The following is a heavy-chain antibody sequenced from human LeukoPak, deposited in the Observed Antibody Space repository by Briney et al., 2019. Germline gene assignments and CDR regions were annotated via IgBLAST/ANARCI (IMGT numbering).Heavy chain of an antibody. V-gene: IGHV6-1*01. CDR3: AREKFVFIAAAGAFDY. D-gene: IGHD6-13*01. CDR2: TYYRSKWYN. Sequence: SQTLSLTCAISVDSVSSKSAAWNWIRQSPSRGLEWLGRTYYRSKWYNDYAVSVKSRMTINPDTSKNQFSLQLNSVTPEDTAVYYCAREKFVFIAAAGAFDYWGQGTLLTVSS. J-gene: IGHJ4*02. CDR1: VDSVSSKSAA.